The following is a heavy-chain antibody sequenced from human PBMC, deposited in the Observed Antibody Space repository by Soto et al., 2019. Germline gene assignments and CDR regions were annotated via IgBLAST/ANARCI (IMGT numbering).Heavy chain of an antibody. J-gene: IGHJ6*02. V-gene: IGHV1-69*01. CDR1: RDTFNKYA. CDR3: ARGETYLGV. Sequence: QVQLVQSGAEVKKPGSSVKVSCKTSRDTFNKYAFNWVRQAPGQGLEWMGWIIPIFSSRNYAEKFQGRVTITADDSTSTAYMELRSLRFEDTTVYYGARGETYLGVWGQGTTVTVSS. D-gene: IGHD3-16*01. CDR2: IIPIFSSR.